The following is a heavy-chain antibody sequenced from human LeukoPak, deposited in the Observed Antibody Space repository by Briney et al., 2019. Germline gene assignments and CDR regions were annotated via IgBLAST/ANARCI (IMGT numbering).Heavy chain of an antibody. V-gene: IGHV4-34*01. D-gene: IGHD3-10*01. CDR3: AXXXRWFGPSLLDY. J-gene: IGHJ4*02. CDR2: INHSGST. CDR1: GGSFSGYY. Sequence: SETLSLTCAVYGGSFSGYYWSWIRQPPGKGLEWIGEINHSGSTNYNPSLKSRVTISVDTSKNQFSLKLSSVTAADTAVYYCAXXXRWFGPSLLDYWGQGTLVTVSS.